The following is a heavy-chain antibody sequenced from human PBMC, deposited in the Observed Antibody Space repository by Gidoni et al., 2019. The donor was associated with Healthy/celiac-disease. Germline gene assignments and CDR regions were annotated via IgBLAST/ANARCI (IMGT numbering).Heavy chain of an antibody. CDR1: AGSFRGYC. V-gene: IGHV4-34*01. J-gene: IGHJ1*01. CDR3: ARGNYCSGGSCYSYAEYFQH. Sequence: QVQLQQWGAGLLKPSETLSLTCAVYAGSFRGYCWSWISQPPGKGLEWIGEINHSGRTNYNPSLKSRVTISVGTSKNQFSLKLSSVTAADTAVYYCARGNYCSGGSCYSYAEYFQHWGQGTLVTVSS. D-gene: IGHD2-15*01. CDR2: INHSGRT.